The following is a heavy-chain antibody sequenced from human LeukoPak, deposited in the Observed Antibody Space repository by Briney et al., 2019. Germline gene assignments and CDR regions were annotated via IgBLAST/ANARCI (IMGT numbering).Heavy chain of an antibody. Sequence: GGSLRLSCAASGFTFSSCGMHWVRQAPGKGLEWVAVISYDGSNKYYADSVKGRFTISRDNSKNTLYLQMNSLRAEDTAVYYCAKSVPSTNYDFWSGAAAPVSPFDYWGQGTLVTVSS. J-gene: IGHJ4*02. D-gene: IGHD3-3*01. V-gene: IGHV3-30*18. CDR2: ISYDGSNK. CDR3: AKSVPSTNYDFWSGAAAPVSPFDY. CDR1: GFTFSSCG.